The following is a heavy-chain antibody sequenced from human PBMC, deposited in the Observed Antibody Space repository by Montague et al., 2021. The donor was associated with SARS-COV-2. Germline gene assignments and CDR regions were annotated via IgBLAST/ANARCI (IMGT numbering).Heavy chain of an antibody. CDR2: IWNDGSKK. V-gene: IGHV3-33*08. CDR1: GFIFSNYA. Sequence: SLRLSCAASGFIFSNYAMTWVRQAPGKGLEWVASIWNDGSKKYHADSVKGRFTISRDNSNNMLYLQMDSLRAEGAAVYYCVGDPGDPDTFDYWGQGTQVTVSS. CDR3: VGDPGDPDTFDY. D-gene: IGHD7-27*01. J-gene: IGHJ4*02.